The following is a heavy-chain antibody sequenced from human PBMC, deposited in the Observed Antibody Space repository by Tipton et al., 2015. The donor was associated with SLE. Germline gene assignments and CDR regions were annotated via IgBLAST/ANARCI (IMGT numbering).Heavy chain of an antibody. D-gene: IGHD6-13*01. CDR1: GGSISSSSYY. CDR3: ARRGYSSSFDY. Sequence: TLSLTCTVSGGSISSSSYYWGWIRQPPGKGLEWIGEINHSGSTNYNPSLKSRVTISVDTSKNQFSLKLSSVTAADTAVYYCARRGYSSSFDYWGQGTLVTVSS. J-gene: IGHJ4*02. CDR2: INHSGST. V-gene: IGHV4-39*07.